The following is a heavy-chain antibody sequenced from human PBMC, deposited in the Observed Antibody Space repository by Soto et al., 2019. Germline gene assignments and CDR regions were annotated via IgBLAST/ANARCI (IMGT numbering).Heavy chain of an antibody. Sequence: PSETLSLTCTAPGGSISSSSYHWGWIRQPPGKGLEWIGSIYYSGSTYYNPSLKSRVTVSVDTSKNHFSLKLSSVTAADTSVYYCTRASHGRIIDYWGQGTLVTFSS. CDR1: GGSISSSSYH. CDR3: TRASHGRIIDY. CDR2: IYYSGST. J-gene: IGHJ4*02. V-gene: IGHV4-39*02.